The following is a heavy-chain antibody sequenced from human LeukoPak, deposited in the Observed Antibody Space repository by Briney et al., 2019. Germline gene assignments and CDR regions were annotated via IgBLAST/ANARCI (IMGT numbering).Heavy chain of an antibody. V-gene: IGHV4-59*11. CDR2: IYNSGST. J-gene: IGHJ4*02. CDR1: GGSISSHY. CDR3: ARGSFDTSDYNYIGFDY. Sequence: PSETLSLTCTVSGGSISSHYWSWLRQPPGKGLEWIGYIYNSGSTNYNPSLKSRLTISIDTSKNQFSLKLPSVTAADTAVYYCARGSFDTSDYNYIGFDYWGQGTLVTVSS. D-gene: IGHD3-22*01.